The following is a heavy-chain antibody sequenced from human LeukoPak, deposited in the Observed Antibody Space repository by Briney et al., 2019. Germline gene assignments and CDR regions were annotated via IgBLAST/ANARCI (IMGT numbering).Heavy chain of an antibody. V-gene: IGHV1-2*02. CDR3: ARGYCSSTSCYTGVSYYYYYYMDV. D-gene: IGHD2-2*02. Sequence: ASVKVSCKASGYTFTGYYMHWVRQAPGQGLEWMGWINPNSGGTNYAQKSQGRVTMTRDTSISTAYMELSRLRSDDTAVYYCARGYCSSTSCYTGVSYYYYYYMDVWGKGTTVTVSS. CDR1: GYTFTGYY. CDR2: INPNSGGT. J-gene: IGHJ6*03.